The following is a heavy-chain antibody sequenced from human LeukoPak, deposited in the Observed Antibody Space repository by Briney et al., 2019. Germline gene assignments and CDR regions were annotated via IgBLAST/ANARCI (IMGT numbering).Heavy chain of an antibody. D-gene: IGHD2-2*02. CDR3: ARVLTYCSSTSCYNARNYYYYMDV. CDR1: GYTFTSYG. V-gene: IGHV1-18*01. J-gene: IGHJ6*03. Sequence: ASVKVSCKASGYTFTSYGISWVRQAPGQGLEWMGWISAYNGNTNYAQKLQGRVTMTTDTSTSTAYMELRSLRSDDTAVYYCARVLTYCSSTSCYNARNYYYYMDVWGKGTTVTVSS. CDR2: ISAYNGNT.